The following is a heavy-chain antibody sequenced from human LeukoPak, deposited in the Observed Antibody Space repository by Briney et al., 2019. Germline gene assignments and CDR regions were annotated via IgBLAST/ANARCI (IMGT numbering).Heavy chain of an antibody. D-gene: IGHD3-22*01. Sequence: ASVKVSCKASGYTFTSYGISWVRQAPGQGLEWMGWISAYNGNTNYAQKLQGRVTMTTDTSTSTAYVELRSLRSDDTAVYYCASLGDYDSSVYATLGYWGQGTLVTVS. V-gene: IGHV1-18*01. CDR1: GYTFTSYG. CDR2: ISAYNGNT. CDR3: ASLGDYDSSVYATLGY. J-gene: IGHJ4*02.